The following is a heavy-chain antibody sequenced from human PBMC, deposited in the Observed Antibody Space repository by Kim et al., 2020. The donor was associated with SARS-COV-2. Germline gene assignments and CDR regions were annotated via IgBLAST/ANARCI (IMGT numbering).Heavy chain of an antibody. V-gene: IGHV4-39*01. CDR2: SYYSGST. CDR3: ARSRYCSGGSCFTYPNWFDP. J-gene: IGHJ5*02. CDR1: GGSISSSSYY. D-gene: IGHD2-15*01. Sequence: SETLSLTCTVSGGSISSSSYYWGWIRQPPGKGLEWIGSSYYSGSTYYNLSLNSRVTISVATSKNQFSLKLSSVTAADTAVYYCARSRYCSGGSCFTYPNWFDPWGQGTLVTVSS.